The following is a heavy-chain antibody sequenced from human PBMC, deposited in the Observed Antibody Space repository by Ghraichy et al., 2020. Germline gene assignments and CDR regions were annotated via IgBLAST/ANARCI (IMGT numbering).Heavy chain of an antibody. Sequence: ESLNISCTVSGGSTSSSFWAWIRQPPGKGLEWLAFISYTASPKYNPSLESRVAISMDTSKNQFFLRLDSVTAADTAVYFCARRSLDRFSGTYTFDTWGQGTLVTVSS. J-gene: IGHJ5*02. D-gene: IGHD1-26*01. V-gene: IGHV4-59*08. CDR3: ARRSLDRFSGTYTFDT. CDR1: GGSTSSSF. CDR2: ISYTASP.